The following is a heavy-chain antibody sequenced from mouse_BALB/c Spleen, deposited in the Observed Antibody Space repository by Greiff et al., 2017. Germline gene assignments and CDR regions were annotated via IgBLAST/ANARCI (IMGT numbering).Heavy chain of an antibody. CDR1: GYSFTSYW. Sequence: EVQLQQSGTVLARPGASVKMSCKASGYSFTSYWMHWVKQRPGQGLEWIGAIYPGNSDTSYNQKFKGKAKLTAVTSASTAYMELSSLTNEDSAVYYCTRGYYGSSFFFDYWGQGTTLTVSS. CDR3: TRGYYGSSFFFDY. D-gene: IGHD1-1*01. J-gene: IGHJ2*01. CDR2: IYPGNSDT. V-gene: IGHV1-5*01.